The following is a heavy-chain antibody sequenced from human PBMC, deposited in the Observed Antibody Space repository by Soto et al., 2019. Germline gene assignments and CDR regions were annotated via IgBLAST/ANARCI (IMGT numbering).Heavy chain of an antibody. J-gene: IGHJ3*01. CDR2: LSGGGGNI. CDR3: AKDWGTEGYSVRAFDV. V-gene: IGHV3-23*01. CDR1: GFTFYRHA. D-gene: IGHD1-1*01. Sequence: GGSLRLSCAASGFTFYRHAMNWVRQAPGKGLEWVSVLSGGGGNIDYAVFVKGRFTISRDNSKNMLYLQMNSLTVEDTAVYYCAKDWGTEGYSVRAFDVWGQGTVVT.